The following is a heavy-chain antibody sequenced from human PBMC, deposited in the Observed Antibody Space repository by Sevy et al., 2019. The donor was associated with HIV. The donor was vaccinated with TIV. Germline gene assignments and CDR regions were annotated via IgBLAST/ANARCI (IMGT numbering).Heavy chain of an antibody. V-gene: IGHV3-33*01. CDR1: GFTFSAYG. Sequence: GGSLRLSCAGSGFTFSAYGLHWVRQAPGKGLEWVALLWYDGRNTYYADSVKGRFTISRDTSKDTLYLQMDSLRAEATAVYYSARDGGTTEQLGYSDYWGRGTLVTVSS. CDR2: LWYDGRNT. D-gene: IGHD1-7*01. CDR3: ARDGGTTEQLGYSDY. J-gene: IGHJ4*02.